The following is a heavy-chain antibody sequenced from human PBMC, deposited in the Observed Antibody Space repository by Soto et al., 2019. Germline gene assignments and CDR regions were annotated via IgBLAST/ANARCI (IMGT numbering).Heavy chain of an antibody. CDR2: IDWDNDK. J-gene: IGHJ4*02. CDR1: GFSLSTSAVG. Sequence: SGPTLVNPTQTLTLTCTFSGFSLSTSAVGVGWIRQPPGKALEWLAIIDWDNDKHYSPSLKSRLVIAKVTSKNQVVLTMTNMDPVDTATYYCARSKYGSAWTLDYWGQGTLVTVSS. V-gene: IGHV2-5*02. CDR3: ARSKYGSAWTLDY. D-gene: IGHD6-19*01.